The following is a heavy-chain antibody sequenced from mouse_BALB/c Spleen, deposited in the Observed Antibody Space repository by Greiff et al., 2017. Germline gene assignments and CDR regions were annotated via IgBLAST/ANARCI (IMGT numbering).Heavy chain of an antibody. CDR1: GFTFSSYA. CDR3: ARYDYDDDYYAMDY. V-gene: IGHV5-9-3*01. D-gene: IGHD2-4*01. J-gene: IGHJ2*01. CDR2: ISSGGSYT. Sequence: EVKLMESGGGLVKPGGSLKLSCAASGFTFSSYAMSWVRQTPEKRLEWVATISSGGSYTYYPDSVKGRFTISRDNAKNTLYLQMSSLRSEDTAMYYCARYDYDDDYYAMDYWGQGTTLTVSS.